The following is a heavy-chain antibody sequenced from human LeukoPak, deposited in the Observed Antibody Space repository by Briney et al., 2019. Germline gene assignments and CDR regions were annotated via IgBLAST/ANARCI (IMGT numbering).Heavy chain of an antibody. V-gene: IGHV3-21*01. D-gene: IGHD2-15*01. CDR2: ISSSSSYI. Sequence: GGSLRLSCAASGFTFSSYSMNWVRQAPGKGLGWVSSISSSSSYIYYADSVKGRFTISRDNAKNSLYLQMNSLRAEDTAVYYCASTPGGGYCSGGSCPTDYWGQGTLVTVSS. J-gene: IGHJ4*02. CDR1: GFTFSSYS. CDR3: ASTPGGGYCSGGSCPTDY.